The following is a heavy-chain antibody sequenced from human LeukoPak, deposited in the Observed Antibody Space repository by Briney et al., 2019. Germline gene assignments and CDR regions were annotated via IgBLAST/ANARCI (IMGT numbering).Heavy chain of an antibody. CDR2: IYYSGST. CDR3: ARSLSGPRARPSDY. Sequence: SETLSLTCTVSGGSIRSSNYYWGWIRQPPGRGLEWIGIIYYSGSTYYNPSLKSRVTISVDTSKNQISLKLNSVTAADTAVYYCARSLSGPRARPSDYWGQGILVTVSS. V-gene: IGHV4-39*01. CDR1: GGSIRSSNYY. D-gene: IGHD5/OR15-5a*01. J-gene: IGHJ4*02.